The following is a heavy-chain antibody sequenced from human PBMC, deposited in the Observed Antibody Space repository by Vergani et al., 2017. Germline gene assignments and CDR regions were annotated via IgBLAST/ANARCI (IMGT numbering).Heavy chain of an antibody. CDR1: GFTFSSYS. J-gene: IGHJ6*03. CDR2: ISYDGSNK. Sequence: PASGFTFSSYSMHWVRQAPGKGLEWVAVISYDGSNKYYADSVKGRFTISRDNSKNTLYLQMNSLRAEDTAVYYCAGLWFGELSSPDYYYYRDVWGKGTTVTVSS. D-gene: IGHD3-10*01. CDR3: AGLWFGELSSPDYYYYRDV. V-gene: IGHV3-30-3*01.